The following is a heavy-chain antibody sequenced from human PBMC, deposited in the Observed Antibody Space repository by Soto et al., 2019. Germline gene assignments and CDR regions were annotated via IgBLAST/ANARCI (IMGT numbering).Heavy chain of an antibody. CDR2: ISAYNGNT. CDR3: ARDLKVKWYYYYGMDV. Sequence: QVQLVQSGAEVKKPGASVKVSCKASGYTFTSYGISWVRQAPGQGLEWMGWISAYNGNTNYAQKLQGRVTMTTDTPTSTAYMELRSLRSDDTAVYYCARDLKVKWYYYYGMDVWGQGTTVTVSS. V-gene: IGHV1-18*01. CDR1: GYTFTSYG. D-gene: IGHD1-26*01. J-gene: IGHJ6*02.